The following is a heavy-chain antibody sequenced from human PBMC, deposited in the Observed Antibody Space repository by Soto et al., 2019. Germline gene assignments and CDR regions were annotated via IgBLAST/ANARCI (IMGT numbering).Heavy chain of an antibody. CDR2: ISGSGGST. D-gene: IGHD3-10*01. CDR3: AKVNELFGPYYFDY. V-gene: IGHV3-23*01. J-gene: IGHJ4*02. CDR1: GFTLSSYA. Sequence: TGGALRLSCAASGFTLSSYAMSWVRQAPGKGLEWVSAISGSGGSTYYADSVKGRFTISRDNSKNTLYLQMNSLRAEDTAVYYCAKVNELFGPYYFDYWGQGTLVTVSS.